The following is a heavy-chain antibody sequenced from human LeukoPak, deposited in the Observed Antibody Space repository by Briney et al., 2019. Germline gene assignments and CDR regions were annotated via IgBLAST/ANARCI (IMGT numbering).Heavy chain of an antibody. Sequence: TSETLSLTCTVSGGSISSSSYYWGWIRQPPGKGLEWIGSIYYSGSTYYNPSLKSRVTISVDTSKNQFSLKLSSVTAADTAVYYCATPRGYYYDSSGYYYDWGQGTLVTVSS. V-gene: IGHV4-39*01. CDR2: IYYSGST. D-gene: IGHD3-22*01. CDR3: ATPRGYYYDSSGYYYD. CDR1: GGSISSSSYY. J-gene: IGHJ4*02.